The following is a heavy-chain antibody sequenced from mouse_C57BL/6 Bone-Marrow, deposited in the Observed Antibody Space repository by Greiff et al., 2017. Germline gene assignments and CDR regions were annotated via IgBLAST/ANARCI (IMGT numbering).Heavy chain of an antibody. CDR3: TRDGNWYFDV. D-gene: IGHD2-1*01. J-gene: IGHJ1*03. CDR1: GYTFTAYE. V-gene: IGHV1-15*01. CDR2: IDPETGGT. Sequence: VQLQQSGAELVRPGASVTLSCKASGYTFTAYEMHWVKQTPVHGLEWIGAIDPETGGTAYNQKFKGKAILTADKSSRTAYMELRSLTSEDSAVYYCTRDGNWYFDVWGTGTTVTVSS.